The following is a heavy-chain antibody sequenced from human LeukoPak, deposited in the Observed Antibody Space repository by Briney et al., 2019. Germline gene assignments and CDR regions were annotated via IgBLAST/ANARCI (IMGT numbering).Heavy chain of an antibody. Sequence: SETLSLTCTVSGGSISSHYWNWIRQPPGKGLEWIGYIYSSGTTNYNPSLKSRVTISVDTSKNQLSLKVTSVTAADTAVYHCARGRALDPWGQGTLVTVSP. J-gene: IGHJ5*02. V-gene: IGHV4-59*11. CDR3: ARGRALDP. CDR1: GGSISSHY. CDR2: IYSSGTT.